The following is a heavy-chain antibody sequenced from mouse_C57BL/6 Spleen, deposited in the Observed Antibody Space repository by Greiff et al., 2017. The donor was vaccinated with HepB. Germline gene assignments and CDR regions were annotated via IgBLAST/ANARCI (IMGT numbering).Heavy chain of an antibody. CDR3: ATMENFDY. D-gene: IGHD2-3*01. Sequence: QVQLKESGPELVKPGASVKISCKASGYAFSSSWMNWVKQRPGKGLEWIGRIYPGDGDTNYNGKFKGKATLTADKSSSTAYMQLSSLTSEDSAVYFCATMENFDYWGQGTTLTVSS. V-gene: IGHV1-82*01. CDR1: GYAFSSSW. J-gene: IGHJ2*01. CDR2: IYPGDGDT.